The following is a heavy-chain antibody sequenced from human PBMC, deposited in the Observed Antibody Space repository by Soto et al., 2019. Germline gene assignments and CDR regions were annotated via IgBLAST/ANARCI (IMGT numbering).Heavy chain of an antibody. CDR1: GFTFSSYG. Sequence: GGSLRLSCAASGFTFSSYGMHWVRQAPGKGLEWVAVIWYDGSNKYYADSVKGRFTISRDNSKNTLYLQMNSLRAEDTAVYYCARDGVSITMVREAPPGYWGQGTLVTVSS. V-gene: IGHV3-33*01. J-gene: IGHJ4*02. CDR2: IWYDGSNK. CDR3: ARDGVSITMVREAPPGY. D-gene: IGHD3-10*01.